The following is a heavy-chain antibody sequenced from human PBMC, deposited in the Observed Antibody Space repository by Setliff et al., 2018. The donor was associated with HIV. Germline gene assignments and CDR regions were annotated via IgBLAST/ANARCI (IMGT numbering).Heavy chain of an antibody. J-gene: IGHJ2*01. D-gene: IGHD1-20*01. Sequence: LTCAVYRGSFSHYYWTWIRQSPGKGLEWIAEINQERTTFYNPSLKSRVTMSLDTSRNEVSLRLSSVTAADTATYFSARVRFNFDNVRCFDLWGPGTLVTVSS. CDR2: INQERTT. CDR3: ARVRFNFDNVRCFDL. V-gene: IGHV4-34*01. CDR1: RGSFSHYY.